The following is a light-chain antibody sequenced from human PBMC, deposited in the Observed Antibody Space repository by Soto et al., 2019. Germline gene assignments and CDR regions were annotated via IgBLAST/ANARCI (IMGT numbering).Light chain of an antibody. CDR1: QSVSSS. CDR2: DAS. Sequence: EIVMTQSPATLSVSPGGTATLSCRASQSVSSSLAWYQQTPGRAPRLLIYDASTRATGIPARFSGSGSGTEFTLTISSLQSEDFAVYYCQQYNNWPRGTFGQGTKVDI. V-gene: IGKV3-15*01. J-gene: IGKJ1*01. CDR3: QQYNNWPRGT.